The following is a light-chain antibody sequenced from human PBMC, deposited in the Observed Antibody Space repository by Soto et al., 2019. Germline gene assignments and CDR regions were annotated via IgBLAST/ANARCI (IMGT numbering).Light chain of an antibody. CDR1: QSVSSN. V-gene: IGKV3-15*01. Sequence: EIVMMQSPATLSVSPGERVTLYCRASQSVSSNLAWYQQKSGQAPRLLIYGASTRATGIPARFSGSGSGTEFTLTISSLQSEDFAIYYCQQYNNWPPVTFGQGTRLEIK. CDR3: QQYNNWPPVT. J-gene: IGKJ5*01. CDR2: GAS.